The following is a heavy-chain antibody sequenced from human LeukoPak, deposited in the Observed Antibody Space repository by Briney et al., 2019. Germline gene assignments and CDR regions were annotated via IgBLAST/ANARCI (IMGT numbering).Heavy chain of an antibody. CDR1: GYMFSSYY. D-gene: IGHD1-26*01. Sequence: ASVKVSCKASGYMFSSYYMTWVRQAPGQGLEWMGWISGYNAKTNYAQKFQGRVTMTTDTSTRTAYLELRSLSSDDTAVYYCTRTRDYFATTRYFDCWGQGTLVTVSS. CDR2: ISGYNAKT. J-gene: IGHJ4*02. CDR3: TRTRDYFATTRYFDC. V-gene: IGHV1-18*01.